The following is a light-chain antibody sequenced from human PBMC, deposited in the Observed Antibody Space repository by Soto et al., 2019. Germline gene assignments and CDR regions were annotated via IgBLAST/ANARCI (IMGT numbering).Light chain of an antibody. CDR1: QSVSSN. Sequence: EIVMTQSPATLSVSPGERATLSCRASQSVSSNLAWYQQKPGQAPRLLIYDTSTRATGIPARFSVSGSGTEFTLSISSLQSADFAVYYCQQYNYWPTFGQGTRVEIK. CDR2: DTS. J-gene: IGKJ1*01. V-gene: IGKV3-15*01. CDR3: QQYNYWPT.